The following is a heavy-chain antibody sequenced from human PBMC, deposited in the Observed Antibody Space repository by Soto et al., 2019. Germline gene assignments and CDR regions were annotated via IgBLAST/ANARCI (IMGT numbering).Heavy chain of an antibody. CDR1: GYTFTSYD. CDR3: ARGTFVSSWYVSPDYYGMDV. D-gene: IGHD6-13*01. Sequence: QVQLVQSGAEVKKPGASVKVSCKASGYTFTSYDINWVRQATGQGLEWMGWMNPNSGNTGYAQKFQGRVTMARNTSIRTAYMELSSLRSEDTAVYYCARGTFVSSWYVSPDYYGMDVWGQGTTVTVSS. V-gene: IGHV1-8*01. J-gene: IGHJ6*02. CDR2: MNPNSGNT.